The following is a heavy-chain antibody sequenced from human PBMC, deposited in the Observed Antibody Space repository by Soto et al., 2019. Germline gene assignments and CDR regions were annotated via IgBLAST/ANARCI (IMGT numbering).Heavy chain of an antibody. Sequence: QVQLVESGGGLVKPGGSLRLSCAASGFTFRDYYMRWIRQAPGKGLEWVSYINSSSSYTNYADSVKGRFTISRDNAKNSLYLQMNSLRAEDTAVYYCARTIVAAGGRRYFDLWGRGTLVTVSS. CDR2: INSSSSYT. J-gene: IGHJ2*01. D-gene: IGHD6-13*01. CDR3: ARTIVAAGGRRYFDL. CDR1: GFTFRDYY. V-gene: IGHV3-11*05.